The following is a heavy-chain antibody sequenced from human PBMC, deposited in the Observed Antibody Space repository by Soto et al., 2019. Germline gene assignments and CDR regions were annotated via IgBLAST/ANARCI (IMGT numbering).Heavy chain of an antibody. J-gene: IGHJ4*02. CDR2: TYYRSKWYN. Sequence: SQTLSLTCAISGDSVSSNSAAWNWIRQSPSRGLEWLGRTYYRSKWYNDYAVSVKSRITINPDTFKNQFSLQLNSVTPEDTAVYYCARDQGYIAVADSAFDYWGQGTLVTVSS. D-gene: IGHD6-19*01. V-gene: IGHV6-1*01. CDR1: GDSVSSNSAA. CDR3: ARDQGYIAVADSAFDY.